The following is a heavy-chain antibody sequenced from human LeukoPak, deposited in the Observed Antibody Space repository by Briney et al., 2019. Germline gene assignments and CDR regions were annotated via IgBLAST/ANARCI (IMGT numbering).Heavy chain of an antibody. CDR2: IYPGDSDT. D-gene: IGHD6-19*01. CDR3: ARQIADSSGPIDY. V-gene: IGHV5-51*01. Sequence: PRGSLRLSCKGSGYTFASYWIAWVRQMPGNGLEWMGIIYPGDSDTRYSPSFQGQVTISADKPINTAYLQWSSLKASDTAMYYCARQIADSSGPIDYWGQGALVTVSS. CDR1: GYTFASYW. J-gene: IGHJ4*02.